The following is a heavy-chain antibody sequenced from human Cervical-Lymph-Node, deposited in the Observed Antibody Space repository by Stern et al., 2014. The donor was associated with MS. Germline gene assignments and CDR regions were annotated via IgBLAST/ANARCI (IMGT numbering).Heavy chain of an antibody. J-gene: IGHJ4*02. D-gene: IGHD3-10*01. CDR3: ARLRSWLGDY. V-gene: IGHV1-69*01. CDR1: GGTFSSNS. CDR2: FIPFFGTS. Sequence: QVQLVQSGAGVKKPGSSVKVSCKVSGGTFSSNSISWVRQAPGQGLEVSRGFIPFFGTSNYAQNFQGRLSITANESTITAYMDLTGLTSDDTAVYSCARLRSWLGDYWGQGTLVTVSS.